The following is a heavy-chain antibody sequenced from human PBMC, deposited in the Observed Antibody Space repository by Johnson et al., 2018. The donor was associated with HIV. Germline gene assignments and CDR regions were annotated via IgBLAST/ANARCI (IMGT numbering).Heavy chain of an antibody. Sequence: VQLVESGGGVVQPGRSLRLSCAASGFTFSKYGMHWVRQAPGKGLEWVANIKEDGSEKYYVDSVRGRFTISRDNAKNSLYLQMNSLRVEDTAVYYCARPIARGASDIWGQGTMVTVSS. CDR1: GFTFSKYG. CDR3: ARPIARGASDI. CDR2: IKEDGSEK. J-gene: IGHJ3*02. V-gene: IGHV3-7*03. D-gene: IGHD3-10*01.